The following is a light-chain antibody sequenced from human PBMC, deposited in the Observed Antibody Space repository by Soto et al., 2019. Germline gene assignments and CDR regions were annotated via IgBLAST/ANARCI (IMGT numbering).Light chain of an antibody. CDR2: GAS. Sequence: DIQMAQSPSSLSAYLGDRVTITCRASQGISNYLAWYQQKPGRLPKLLLFGASTLQSGVPARFSGSGSGTDFTLTINRLEPEDFAVYYCQRYGSSQFTFGPGTKVDIK. J-gene: IGKJ3*01. CDR1: QGISNY. CDR3: QRYGSSQFT. V-gene: IGKV1-27*01.